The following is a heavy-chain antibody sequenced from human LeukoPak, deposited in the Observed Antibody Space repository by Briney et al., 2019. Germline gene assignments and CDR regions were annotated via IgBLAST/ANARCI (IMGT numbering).Heavy chain of an antibody. Sequence: AESLRLSCAASGFTFSSYAMSWVRQAPGKGLEWVSAISGSGGSTYYADSVKGRFTISRDNSKNTLYLQMNSLRAEDTAVYYCAPLTGGYYFDYWGQGTLVTVSS. CDR2: ISGSGGST. J-gene: IGHJ4*02. CDR3: APLTGGYYFDY. D-gene: IGHD1-26*01. CDR1: GFTFSSYA. V-gene: IGHV3-23*01.